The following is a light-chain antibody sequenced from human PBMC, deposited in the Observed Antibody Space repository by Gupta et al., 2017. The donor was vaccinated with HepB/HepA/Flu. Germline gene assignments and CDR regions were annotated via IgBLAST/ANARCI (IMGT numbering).Light chain of an antibody. CDR1: QSVSSN. J-gene: IGKJ5*01. CDR3: QQNNNWPPIT. CDR2: DAS. V-gene: IGKV3-15*01. Sequence: EIVMTQSPATLSVSPGERVTLSCRASQSVSSNLAWYQQKPGQAPRLLIYDASTRATGITARFSGSGYGKEFTLTISSRQSEDFAGYYCQQNNNWPPITFGQGTRLEIK.